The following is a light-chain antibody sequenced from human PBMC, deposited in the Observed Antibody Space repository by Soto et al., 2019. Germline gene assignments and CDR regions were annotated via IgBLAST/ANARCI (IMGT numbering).Light chain of an antibody. CDR1: QSVSSSY. V-gene: IGKV3-20*01. J-gene: IGKJ5*01. CDR2: GAS. CDR3: QQYGSSP. Sequence: EIVLTQSAATLSVSPGERATLSCRASQSVSSSYLAWYQQKPGQAPRLLIYGASSRATGIPDRFSGSGSGTDFTLTISRLEPEDFAVYYCQQYGSSPFGQGTRLEIK.